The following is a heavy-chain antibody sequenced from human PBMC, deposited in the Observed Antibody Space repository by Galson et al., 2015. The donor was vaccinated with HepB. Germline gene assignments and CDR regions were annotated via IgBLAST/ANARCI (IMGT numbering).Heavy chain of an antibody. V-gene: IGHV3-64D*06. CDR3: VKEEIAVAGIRPTTSMDV. D-gene: IGHD6-19*01. CDR2: ISSNGGST. J-gene: IGHJ6*02. CDR1: GFTFSSYA. Sequence: SLRLSCAASGFTFSSYAMHWVRQAPGKGLEYVSAISSNGGSTYYADSVKGRFTISRDNSKNTLYLQMSSLRAEDTAVYYCVKEEIAVAGIRPTTSMDVWGQGTTVTVSS.